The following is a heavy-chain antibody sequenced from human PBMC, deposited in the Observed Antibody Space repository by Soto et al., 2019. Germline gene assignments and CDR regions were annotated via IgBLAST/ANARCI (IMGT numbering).Heavy chain of an antibody. J-gene: IGHJ4*02. D-gene: IGHD6-19*01. CDR2: ISSSGSSI. CDR3: ARDRGYTTGWYGGALDF. CDR1: GFTFSRYE. V-gene: IGHV3-48*03. Sequence: EVQLVESVGGLVQPGGSLRLSCVASGFTFSRYEMNWVRQAPGKGLEWVAYISSSGSSIFYADSVKGRFSISRDNDNSSLYLLMNSLRVDDTAVYFCARDRGYTTGWYGGALDFWGQGTLVSVSS.